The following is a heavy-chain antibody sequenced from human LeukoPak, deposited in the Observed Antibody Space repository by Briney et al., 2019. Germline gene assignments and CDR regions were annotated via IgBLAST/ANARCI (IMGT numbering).Heavy chain of an antibody. D-gene: IGHD3-10*01. J-gene: IGHJ4*02. CDR2: IYYSGST. CDR1: GGSISSYY. V-gene: IGHV4-59*01. Sequence: NPSETLSLTCTVPGGSISSYYWSWIRQPPGKGLEWIGYIYYSGSTNYNPSLKSRVTISVDTSKNQFSLKLSSVTAADTAVYYCAATYYYGSGVDYWGQGTLVTVSS. CDR3: AATYYYGSGVDY.